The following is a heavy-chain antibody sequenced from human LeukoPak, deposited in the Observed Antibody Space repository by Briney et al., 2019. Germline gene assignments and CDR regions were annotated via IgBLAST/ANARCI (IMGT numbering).Heavy chain of an antibody. CDR2: ISTSASII. CDR1: GFTFSSYE. CDR3: ARRGTSRSSYYFDY. V-gene: IGHV3-48*03. J-gene: IGHJ4*02. Sequence: PGGSLRLSCAASGFTFSSYEMNWVRQAPGKGLEWVSCISTSASIIYYADSVKGRFTSSRDNAKNSLYLQMNSLRAEDTAVYYCARRGTSRSSYYFDYWGQGTLVTVSS.